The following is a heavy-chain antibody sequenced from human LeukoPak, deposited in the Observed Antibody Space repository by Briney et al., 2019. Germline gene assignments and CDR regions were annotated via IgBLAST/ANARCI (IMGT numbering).Heavy chain of an antibody. CDR2: INGGGGDT. J-gene: IGHJ4*02. V-gene: IGHV3-23*01. CDR1: GFTFRSYT. CDR3: AKMRYFDWSPGY. Sequence: GGSLRLSCAAPGFTFRSYTMSWVRQAPGKGLEWVSAINGGGGDTFYADSVKGRFTISRDNSKDTLYLQMTTLRAEDTAVYYCAKMRYFDWSPGYWGQGALVIVSS. D-gene: IGHD3-9*01.